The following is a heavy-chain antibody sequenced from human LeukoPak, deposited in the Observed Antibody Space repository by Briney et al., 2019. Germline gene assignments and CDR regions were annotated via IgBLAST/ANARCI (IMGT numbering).Heavy chain of an antibody. Sequence: GGSLRLSCAASGFTFSIYGMYWVRQAPGKGLEWVAFIRYDGNNKYYADSVKGRFTISRDNPKNTLYLQMNSLRAEDTAVYYCVTDSVPEFWGQGILVTVSS. CDR2: IRYDGNNK. V-gene: IGHV3-30*02. D-gene: IGHD3-10*01. J-gene: IGHJ4*02. CDR1: GFTFSIYG. CDR3: VTDSVPEF.